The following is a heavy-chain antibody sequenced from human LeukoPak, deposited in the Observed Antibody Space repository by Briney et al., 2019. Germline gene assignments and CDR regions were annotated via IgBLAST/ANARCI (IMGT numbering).Heavy chain of an antibody. CDR3: ARGGNWFDP. J-gene: IGHJ5*02. CDR2: IYSSGRT. CDR1: GGSHNSFF. V-gene: IGHV4-4*07. Sequence: LETLSLTCPVSGGSHNSFFLSWIREPPRKGLEWIGRIYSSGRTNYNPSLTGRVTLSVDASKSQFSLKLTSVTAADTAVYFCARGGNWFDPWGQGTLVSVSS. D-gene: IGHD3-10*01.